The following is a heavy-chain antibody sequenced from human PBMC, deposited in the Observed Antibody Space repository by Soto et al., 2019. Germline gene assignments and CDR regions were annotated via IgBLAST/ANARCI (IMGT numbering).Heavy chain of an antibody. D-gene: IGHD1-26*01. CDR2: ISASGGAT. J-gene: IGHJ4*02. CDR1: RFTFTSYA. Sequence: PGGSLRLSCVASRFTFTSYAMSWVRQAPGKGLEWVAAISASGGATIHADSVKGRLTISRDNSKYTLYLQMNSLRAEDTAVYYCAKDVEGGSLFRGAFDYWGQGTQVTVSS. CDR3: AKDVEGGSLFRGAFDY. V-gene: IGHV3-23*01.